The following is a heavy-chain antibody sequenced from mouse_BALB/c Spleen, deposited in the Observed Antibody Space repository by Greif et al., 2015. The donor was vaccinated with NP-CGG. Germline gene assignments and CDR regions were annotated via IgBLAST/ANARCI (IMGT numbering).Heavy chain of an antibody. J-gene: IGHJ4*01. D-gene: IGHD2-3*01. V-gene: IGHV1-9*01. CDR2: ILPGSGST. CDR1: GYTFSSYW. Sequence: QVQLQQSGAELMKPGASVKISCKATGYTFSSYWIEWVKQRPGLGLEWIGEILPGSGSTNHNEKFKGKATFTADTPSNTAYMQLSSLTSEDSAVYYCARESNLCRDYWGQGTSVTVSS. CDR3: ARESNLCRDY.